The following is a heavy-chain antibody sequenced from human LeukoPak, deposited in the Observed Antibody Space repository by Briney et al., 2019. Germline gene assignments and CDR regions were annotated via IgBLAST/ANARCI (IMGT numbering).Heavy chain of an antibody. Sequence: PSETLSLTCTVSGGSISSYYWSWIRQPPGKGLEWIGYIYYSGSTNYNPSLKSRVTISVDTSKNQFSLKLSSVTAADTAVYYCASRYVHDAFDIWGQGTMVTVSS. CDR2: IYYSGST. CDR3: ASRYVHDAFDI. V-gene: IGHV4-59*01. J-gene: IGHJ3*02. D-gene: IGHD3-16*01. CDR1: GGSISSYY.